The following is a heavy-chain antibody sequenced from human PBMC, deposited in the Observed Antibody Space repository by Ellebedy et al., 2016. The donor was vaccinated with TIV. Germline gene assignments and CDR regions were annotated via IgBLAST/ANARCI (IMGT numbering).Heavy chain of an antibody. CDR2: INSDGSST. CDR1: GFTFDSYW. V-gene: IGHV3-74*01. Sequence: GESLKISCAATGFTFDSYWMTWVRQAPGKGLVWVSRINSDGSSTSYADSVKGRFTISRDNAKNTLYLQMNSLRAEDTAVYYCARGQVEDVVRGVSIDYWGQGTLVTVSS. J-gene: IGHJ4*02. D-gene: IGHD3-10*01. CDR3: ARGQVEDVVRGVSIDY.